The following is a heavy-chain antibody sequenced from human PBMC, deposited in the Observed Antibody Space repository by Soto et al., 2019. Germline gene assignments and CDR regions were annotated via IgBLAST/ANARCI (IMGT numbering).Heavy chain of an antibody. J-gene: IGHJ4*02. CDR3: ARLEGLATISYYFDF. V-gene: IGHV4-39*01. D-gene: IGHD3-9*01. CDR2: IYYRGNT. Sequence: QLQESGPGLVKPSETLSLTCSVSGDSINSDKYYWGWMRQPPGKGLEWIGSIYYRGNTYYNPSLQTRVTISLDKFKSQFSLRLNSVTAADSAVYFCARLEGLATISYYFDFWGQGAQVTVSS. CDR1: GDSINSDKYY.